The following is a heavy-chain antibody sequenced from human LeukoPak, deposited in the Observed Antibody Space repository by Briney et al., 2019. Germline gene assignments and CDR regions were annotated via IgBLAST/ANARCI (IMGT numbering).Heavy chain of an antibody. CDR2: INPNSGGT. CDR3: ARAQLWWGYYFDY. Sequence: ASVKVSCKASGYTFTCYYMHWVRQAPGQGLEWMGWINPNSGGTNYAQKFQGRVTMTRDTSISTAYMELSRLRSDDTAVYYCARAQLWWGYYFDYWGQGTLVTVSS. V-gene: IGHV1-2*02. CDR1: GYTFTCYY. D-gene: IGHD5-18*01. J-gene: IGHJ4*02.